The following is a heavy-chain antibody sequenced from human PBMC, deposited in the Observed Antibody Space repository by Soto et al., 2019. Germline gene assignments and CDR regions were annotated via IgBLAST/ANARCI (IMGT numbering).Heavy chain of an antibody. CDR1: GFTFSGYA. Sequence: GGSLRLSCAASGFTFSGYAMHWVRQAPGKGLEWVASILFDGRNKFYADSVKGRFTISRDNSKSTLYLQVNSLRAEDSAVYYCARANFGVIVTYCMDVWGQGTPVTVSS. CDR2: ILFDGRNK. CDR3: ARANFGVIVTYCMDV. J-gene: IGHJ6*02. V-gene: IGHV3-30*04. D-gene: IGHD3-3*01.